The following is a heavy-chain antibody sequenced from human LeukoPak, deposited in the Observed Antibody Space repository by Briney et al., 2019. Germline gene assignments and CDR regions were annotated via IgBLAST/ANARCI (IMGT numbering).Heavy chain of an antibody. V-gene: IGHV1-46*01. CDR3: AFERSGGYPPYFDY. CDR1: GYTFTSYY. D-gene: IGHD1-26*01. CDR2: INPSGGST. Sequence: ASVTVSCKASGYTFTSYYMHWVRQAPGQGLEWMGIINPSGGSTSYAQKFQGRVTMTRDTSISTAYMELSSLRSEDTAVYYCAFERSGGYPPYFDYWGQGTLVTVSS. J-gene: IGHJ4*02.